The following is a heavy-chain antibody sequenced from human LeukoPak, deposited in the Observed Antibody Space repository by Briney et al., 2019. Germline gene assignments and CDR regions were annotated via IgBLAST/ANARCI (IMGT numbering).Heavy chain of an antibody. CDR2: IRHDGINK. CDR1: GFTFSSYG. D-gene: IGHD1-26*01. J-gene: IGHJ4*02. Sequence: GGSLRLSCATSGFTFSSYGIHWVRQAPGKGLEWVAFIRHDGINKHYADSVKGRFTVSRDASKNTVYLQMSSLRVEDTAVYYCAKDREVGATKLGYHDYWGQGTLVTVSS. V-gene: IGHV3-30*02. CDR3: AKDREVGATKLGYHDY.